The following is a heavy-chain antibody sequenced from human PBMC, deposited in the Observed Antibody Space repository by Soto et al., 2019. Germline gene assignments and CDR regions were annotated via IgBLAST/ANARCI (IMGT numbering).Heavy chain of an antibody. CDR3: ARDGFLKPYDFWSGYPPDY. V-gene: IGHV1-69*04. CDR2: IIPILGIA. J-gene: IGHJ4*02. CDR1: GGTFSSYT. D-gene: IGHD3-3*01. Sequence: ASVKVSCKASGGTFSSYTISWVRQAPGQGLEWMGRIIPILGIANYAQKFQGRVTITADNSTSTAYMELSSLRSEDTAVYYCARDGFLKPYDFWSGYPPDYWGQGTLVTVSS.